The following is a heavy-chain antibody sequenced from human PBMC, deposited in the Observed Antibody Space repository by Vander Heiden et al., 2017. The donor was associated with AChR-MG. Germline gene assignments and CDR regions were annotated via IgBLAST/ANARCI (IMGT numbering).Heavy chain of an antibody. CDR1: GGTFSSYA. CDR3: ARDLGYCSSTSCSYYYYYYMDV. D-gene: IGHD2-2*01. J-gene: IGHJ6*03. CDR2: IIPIFGTA. V-gene: IGHV1-69*06. Sequence: QVQLVQSGAEVKKPGSSVKVSCKASGGTFSSYAISWVRQAPGQGPGWMGGIIPIFGTANYAQKFQGRVTITADKSTSTAYMELSSLRSEDTAVYYCARDLGYCSSTSCSYYYYYYMDVWGKGTTVTVSS.